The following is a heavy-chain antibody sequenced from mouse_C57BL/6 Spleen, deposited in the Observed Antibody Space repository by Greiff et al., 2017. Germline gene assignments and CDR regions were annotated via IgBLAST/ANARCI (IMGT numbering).Heavy chain of an antibody. J-gene: IGHJ1*03. CDR3: AKRSYGSTYWYFDV. D-gene: IGHD1-1*01. V-gene: IGHV2-9*01. Sequence: VKVVESGPGLVAPSQSLSITCTVSGFSLTSYGVDWVRQPPGKGLEWLGVIWGGGSTNYNSALMSRLSISKDNSKSQGFLKMNSLQTDDTAMYYCAKRSYGSTYWYFDVWGTGTTVTVSS. CDR1: GFSLTSYG. CDR2: IWGGGST.